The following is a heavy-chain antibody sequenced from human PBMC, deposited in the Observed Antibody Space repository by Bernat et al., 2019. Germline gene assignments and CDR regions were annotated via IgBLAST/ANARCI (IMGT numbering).Heavy chain of an antibody. D-gene: IGHD6-19*01. J-gene: IGHJ4*02. V-gene: IGHV3-23*01. CDR2: ISGSGGST. Sequence: EVQLLESGGGLVQPGGSLRLSCAASGFTFSSYAMSWVRQAPGKGLEWVSAISGSGGSTYYADSVKGRFTISRDNSKNTLYLQMNSLRAEDTAVYYCAKESSSGWDLSAGFEYWGQGTLVNFSS. CDR3: AKESSSGWDLSAGFEY. CDR1: GFTFSSYA.